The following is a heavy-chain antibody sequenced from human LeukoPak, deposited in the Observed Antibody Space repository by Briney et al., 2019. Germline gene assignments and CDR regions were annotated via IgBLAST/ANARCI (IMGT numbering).Heavy chain of an antibody. D-gene: IGHD1-26*01. CDR1: GFTFSSYW. CDR2: INFDGSTT. J-gene: IGHJ4*02. CDR3: GRGAGGSYYLDY. V-gene: IGHV3-74*01. Sequence: PGRPLRLSCAASGFTFSSYWMHWVRQAPGKGLVWVSRINFDGSTTNYADSVKGRFTISRDNAKNTLYLQMNSLRAEDTAVYYCGRGAGGSYYLDYWGQGALVTVSS.